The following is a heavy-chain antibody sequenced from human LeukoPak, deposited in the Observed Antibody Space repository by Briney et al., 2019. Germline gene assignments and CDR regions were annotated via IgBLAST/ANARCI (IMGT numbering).Heavy chain of an antibody. Sequence: EASVKVSCKASGYTFSDNFIHWVRQAPGQGLEWMGRIIPNSGDTNYAQKFQGRATMTRDTSIGTAYMELNRLKSDDTAVYYRARGDSGTYSVDNWGQGTLVTVSS. V-gene: IGHV1-2*06. D-gene: IGHD1-26*01. J-gene: IGHJ4*02. CDR1: GYTFSDNF. CDR3: ARGDSGTYSVDN. CDR2: IIPNSGDT.